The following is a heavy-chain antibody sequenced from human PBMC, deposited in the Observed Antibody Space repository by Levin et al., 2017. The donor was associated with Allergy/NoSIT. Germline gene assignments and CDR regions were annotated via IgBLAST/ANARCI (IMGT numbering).Heavy chain of an antibody. Sequence: GESLKISCAASGFTFSNAWMSWVRQAPGKGLEWVGRIKSKTDGGTTDYAAPVKGRFTISREDSKNTLYLQMNSLKTEDTAVYYCTTDLAQLEPGGVDYWGQGTLVTVSS. CDR2: IKSKTDGGTT. CDR3: TTDLAQLEPGGVDY. J-gene: IGHJ4*02. CDR1: GFTFSNAW. D-gene: IGHD1-1*01. V-gene: IGHV3-15*01.